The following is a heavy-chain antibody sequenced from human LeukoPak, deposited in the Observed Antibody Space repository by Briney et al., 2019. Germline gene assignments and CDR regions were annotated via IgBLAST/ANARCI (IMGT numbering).Heavy chain of an antibody. CDR2: IIPIFGTA. CDR1: GGTFSSYA. J-gene: IGHJ2*01. Sequence: SVKVSCKASGGTFSSYAISWVRQAPGQGLEWMGGIIPIFGTANYAQKFQGRVTITADKSTSTAYMELSSLRSEDTAVYYCARGYCSGGSCYSNNWYFDLWGRGTLVTVSS. CDR3: ARGYCSGGSCYSNNWYFDL. V-gene: IGHV1-69*06. D-gene: IGHD2-15*01.